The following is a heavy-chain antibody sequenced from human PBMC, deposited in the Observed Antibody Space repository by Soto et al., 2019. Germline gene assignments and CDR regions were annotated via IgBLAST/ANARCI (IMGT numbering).Heavy chain of an antibody. CDR3: ARGGDYYGSGRSVNWFDP. J-gene: IGHJ5*02. CDR1: GGSISSYY. CDR2: IYYSGST. D-gene: IGHD3-10*01. Sequence: QVQLQESGPGLVKPSETLSLTCTVSGGSISSYYWSWIRQPPGKGLEWIGYIYYSGSTNYNPSLKSRVTISVDTSKNQFSLKLSSVTAADTAVDYCARGGDYYGSGRSVNWFDPWGQGTLVTVSS. V-gene: IGHV4-59*01.